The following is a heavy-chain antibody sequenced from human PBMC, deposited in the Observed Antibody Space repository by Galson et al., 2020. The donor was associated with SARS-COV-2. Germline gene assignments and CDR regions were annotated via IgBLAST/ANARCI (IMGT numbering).Heavy chain of an antibody. CDR2: ISHSGGT. CDR1: GTSISGGSYS. V-gene: IGHV4-30-2*01. Sequence: SETLSLTCAVSGTSISGGSYSWNWIRQPPGKGLEWIGYISHSGGTYYNPSLKSRVTISGDRSKNQFSLRLSSVTAADAAVYFCARLHYGEYAPEAFDI. CDR3: ARLHYGEYAPEAFDI. D-gene: IGHD4-17*01. J-gene: IGHJ3*02.